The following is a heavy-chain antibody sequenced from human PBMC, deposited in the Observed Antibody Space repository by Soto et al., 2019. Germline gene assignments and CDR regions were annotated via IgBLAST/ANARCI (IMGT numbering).Heavy chain of an antibody. CDR3: ARGGGYGSGSHFYYYYYGMDV. J-gene: IGHJ6*02. CDR2: IIPIFGPA. V-gene: IGHV1-69*13. Sequence: SVKVSCKASGDTFSSYAISWVRQAPGQGLEWMGGIIPIFGPAYYAQKFQGRVTITADESTSTAYMELSSLRSEDTAVYYCARGGGYGSGSHFYYYYYGMDVWGQGTTVTGSS. CDR1: GDTFSSYA. D-gene: IGHD3-10*01.